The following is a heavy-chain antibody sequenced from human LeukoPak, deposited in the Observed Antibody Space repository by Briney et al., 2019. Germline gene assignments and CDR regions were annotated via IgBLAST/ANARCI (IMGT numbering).Heavy chain of an antibody. J-gene: IGHJ4*02. Sequence: PGGSLRLSCAASGFTFSSYGMSWVRQAPGKGLECVSAISGSGGSTYYADSVKGRFTISRVHSKNTLYLQMNSLRAEDTAIYYCAKWDRDYGGSHYLDYWGQGTLVTVSA. D-gene: IGHD4-23*01. CDR1: GFTFSSYG. V-gene: IGHV3-23*01. CDR2: ISGSGGST. CDR3: AKWDRDYGGSHYLDY.